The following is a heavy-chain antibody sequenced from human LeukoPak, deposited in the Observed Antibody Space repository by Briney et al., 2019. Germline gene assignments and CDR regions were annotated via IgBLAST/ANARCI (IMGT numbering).Heavy chain of an antibody. CDR2: IRYDGSNK. Sequence: GGSLRLSCAASGFTFSTYGMYWVRQAPGKGLEWVAFIRYDGSNKYYAESVKGRLTISRDTSKSTLYLQMNSLRVEDTAVYYCAKESSSGWHDAFDIWGQGTMVTVSS. V-gene: IGHV3-30*02. CDR1: GFTFSTYG. D-gene: IGHD6-19*01. J-gene: IGHJ3*02. CDR3: AKESSSGWHDAFDI.